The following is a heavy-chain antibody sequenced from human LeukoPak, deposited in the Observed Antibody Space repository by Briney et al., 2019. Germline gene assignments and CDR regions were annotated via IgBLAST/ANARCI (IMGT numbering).Heavy chain of an antibody. CDR1: GFTFSSYW. CDR2: IKSDGST. Sequence: GGSLRLSCSASGFTFSSYWMHWVRQAPGKGLVWVSRIKSDGSTRYADSVKGRFTISRDNAKNTVSLQMTSLRAEDTGVYYCARAPSEIGGYYPEYFRHWGQGTLVIVSS. D-gene: IGHD3-22*01. V-gene: IGHV3-74*01. CDR3: ARAPSEIGGYYPEYFRH. J-gene: IGHJ1*01.